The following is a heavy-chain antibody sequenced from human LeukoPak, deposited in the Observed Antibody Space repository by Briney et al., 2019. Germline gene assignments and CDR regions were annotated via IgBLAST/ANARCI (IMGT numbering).Heavy chain of an antibody. CDR3: ARPFTYYGSGRRGAFDI. J-gene: IGHJ3*02. Sequence: GESLKISCKGSGYSFTSYWIGWVRQMPGKGLEWMGIIFPADSDTRYSPSFQGQVTISADKSISTAYLQWSSLKASDTAMYYCARPFTYYGSGRRGAFDIWGQGTMVTVSS. V-gene: IGHV5-51*01. CDR2: IFPADSDT. CDR1: GYSFTSYW. D-gene: IGHD3-10*01.